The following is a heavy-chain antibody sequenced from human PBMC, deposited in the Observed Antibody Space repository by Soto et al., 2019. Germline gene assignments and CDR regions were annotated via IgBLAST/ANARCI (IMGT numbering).Heavy chain of an antibody. V-gene: IGHV3-23*01. Sequence: PGGSLRLSCAASGFTFSNNAMAWVRQAPGKGLEWVSGIRGSGSSTYYADFVKGRFTISRDNSKNTLYLQMNSLRVEDTAVYYCARGSGSASFNSAYWGQGTPVTVSS. CDR2: IRGSGSST. J-gene: IGHJ4*02. D-gene: IGHD3-10*01. CDR3: ARGSGSASFNSAY. CDR1: GFTFSNNA.